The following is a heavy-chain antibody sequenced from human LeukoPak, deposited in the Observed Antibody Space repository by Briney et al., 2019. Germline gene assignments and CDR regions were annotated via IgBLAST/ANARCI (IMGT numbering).Heavy chain of an antibody. V-gene: IGHV3-23*01. CDR1: GFTFSSYA. D-gene: IGHD3-3*01. Sequence: QSGGSLRLSCAASGFTFSSYAMSWVRQAPGKGLEWVSAISGSGGSTYYADSVKGRFTISRDNSKNTLYLQMNSLRAEDTAVYYCAKVRTEDYDFWSGNHPPGAHDAFDIWGQGTMVTVSS. CDR3: AKVRTEDYDFWSGNHPPGAHDAFDI. CDR2: ISGSGGST. J-gene: IGHJ3*02.